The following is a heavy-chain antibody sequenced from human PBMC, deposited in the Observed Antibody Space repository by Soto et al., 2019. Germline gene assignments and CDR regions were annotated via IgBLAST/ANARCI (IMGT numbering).Heavy chain of an antibody. J-gene: IGHJ4*02. CDR1: GYTFTSYA. Sequence: QVQLVQSGAEEKKPGASVKVSCKASGYTFTSYAMHWVRQAPGQRLEWMGWINAGNGNTKYSQKFQGRVTITRKTSASTAYMELRRLSTEDTAVYYCARSIVVVTALDYWGQGTLVTVSS. CDR2: INAGNGNT. D-gene: IGHD2-21*02. V-gene: IGHV1-3*05. CDR3: ARSIVVVTALDY.